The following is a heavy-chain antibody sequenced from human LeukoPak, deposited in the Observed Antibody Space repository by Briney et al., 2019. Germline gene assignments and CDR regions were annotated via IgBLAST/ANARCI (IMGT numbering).Heavy chain of an antibody. CDR1: GFTFSSYW. CDR2: IGGSGGST. V-gene: IGHV3-23*01. J-gene: IGHJ4*02. CDR3: AKEREGWTVTTFDY. Sequence: PGGSLRLSCAASGFTFSSYWMHRVRQAPGKGLVWVSAIGGSGGSTYYADSVKGRFTISRDNSKNTLYLQMNSLRAEDTAVYYCAKEREGWTVTTFDYWGQGTLVTVSS. D-gene: IGHD4-17*01.